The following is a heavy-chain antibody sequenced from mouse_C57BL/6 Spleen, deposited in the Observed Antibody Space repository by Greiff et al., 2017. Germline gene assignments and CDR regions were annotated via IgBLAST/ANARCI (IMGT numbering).Heavy chain of an antibody. V-gene: IGHV1-69*01. CDR3: ARVTSMPARGFDY. CDR1: GYTFTSYS. Sequence: VQLQQPGAELVMPGASVKLSCTASGYTFTSYSMPWVQQRPGQGLEWIGDIDPSGSYTNYPHKVKGKSTLTVDKSSSTAYMQLSSLTSEDTAVYYCARVTSMPARGFDYWGQGTTLTVSS. J-gene: IGHJ2*01. CDR2: IDPSGSYT. D-gene: IGHD2-12*01.